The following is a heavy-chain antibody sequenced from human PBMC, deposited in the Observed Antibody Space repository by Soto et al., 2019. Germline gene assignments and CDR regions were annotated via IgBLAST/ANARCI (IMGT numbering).Heavy chain of an antibody. J-gene: IGHJ4*02. CDR3: ARVPPLEYSSASYDIFTGYYNGFDY. CDR1: GYTFTSYG. CDR2: ISAYNGNT. Sequence: ASVKVSCKASGYTFTSYGISWVRQAPGQGLEWMGWISAYNGNTNYAQKLQGRVTMTTDTSTSTAYMELRSLRSDDTAVYYCARVPPLEYSSASYDIFTGYYNGFDYWVQGTLVTVSS. V-gene: IGHV1-18*01. D-gene: IGHD3-9*01.